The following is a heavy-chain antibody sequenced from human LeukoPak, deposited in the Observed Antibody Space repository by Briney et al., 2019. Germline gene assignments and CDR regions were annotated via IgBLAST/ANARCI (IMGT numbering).Heavy chain of an antibody. V-gene: IGHV4-38-2*02. J-gene: IGHJ6*03. CDR1: GYSISSGYY. Sequence: PSETLSLTCAVSGYSISSGYYWGWIRQPPGKGLEWIGSIYHSGSTYYNPSLKSRVTISVDTSKNQFSLKLSSVTAADTAVYYCARDFGIAAAGKSYYYYMDVWGKGTTVTVSS. CDR2: IYHSGST. CDR3: ARDFGIAAAGKSYYYYMDV. D-gene: IGHD6-13*01.